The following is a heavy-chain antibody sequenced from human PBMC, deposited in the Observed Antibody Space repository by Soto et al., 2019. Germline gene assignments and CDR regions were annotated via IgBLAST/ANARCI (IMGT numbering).Heavy chain of an antibody. Sequence: GGSLRLSCAASGFTVSSNYMSWVRQAPGKGLEWVSVIYSGGSTYYADSVKGRFTISRDNSKNTPYLQMNSLRAEDTAVYYCARDQVTGTTYYYYYYMDVWGKGTTVTVSS. V-gene: IGHV3-66*01. CDR2: IYSGGST. J-gene: IGHJ6*03. CDR1: GFTVSSNY. D-gene: IGHD1-20*01. CDR3: ARDQVTGTTYYYYYYMDV.